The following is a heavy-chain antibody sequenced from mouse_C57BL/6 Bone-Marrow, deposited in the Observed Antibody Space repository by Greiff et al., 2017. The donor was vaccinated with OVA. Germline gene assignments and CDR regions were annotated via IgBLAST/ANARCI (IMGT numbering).Heavy chain of an antibody. J-gene: IGHJ2*01. CDR3: TTYRY. V-gene: IGHV14-4*01. CDR1: GFNIKDDY. CDR2: IDPENGDT. Sequence: EVQLQQSGAELVRPGASVKLSCTASGFNIKDDYMHWVKERPEQGLEWIGWIDPENGDTEYASKFQGKATITADTSSKTVYLHLSSLTSEDTAVYYVTTYRYWGQGTTLTVSS.